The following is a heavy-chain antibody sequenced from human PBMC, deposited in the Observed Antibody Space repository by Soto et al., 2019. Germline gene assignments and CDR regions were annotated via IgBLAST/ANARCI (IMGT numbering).Heavy chain of an antibody. Sequence: SETLSLTCSVSGDSVNSGNYYWSWIRQPPGQGLEWIGYIYNSGSTRYNPSLKSRVTISVDPSKNHFSLRLSSVTAADTAVYYCARVRSGSYFIPFDYWGQGTLVTVSS. CDR2: IYNSGST. J-gene: IGHJ4*02. V-gene: IGHV4-61*03. CDR3: ARVRSGSYFIPFDY. D-gene: IGHD3-10*01. CDR1: GDSVNSGNYY.